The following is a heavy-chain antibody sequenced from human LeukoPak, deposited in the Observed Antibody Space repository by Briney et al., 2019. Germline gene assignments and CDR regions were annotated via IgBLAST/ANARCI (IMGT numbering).Heavy chain of an antibody. J-gene: IGHJ4*02. V-gene: IGHV3-7*01. CDR1: GFTFSSYW. Sequence: PGGSLRLSCAASGFTFSSYWMSWVRQAPGKGLEWVANIKQDGSEKYYVDSVKGRFTISRDNAKNTLYLQMNSLRTEDTAVYYCARASSSGHFDYWGQGALVTVSS. CDR3: ARASSSGHFDY. CDR2: IKQDGSEK. D-gene: IGHD3-22*01.